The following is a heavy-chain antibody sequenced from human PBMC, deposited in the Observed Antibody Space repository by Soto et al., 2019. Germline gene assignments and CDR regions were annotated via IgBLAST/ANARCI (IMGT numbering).Heavy chain of an antibody. J-gene: IGHJ6*02. V-gene: IGHV1-69*06. CDR3: ASAHRDYGDPTAYYYYSGRDV. D-gene: IGHD4-17*01. CDR2: IIPIFGTA. CDR1: GGTFSSYA. Sequence: QVQLVQSGAEVKKPGSSVKVSCKASGGTFSSYAISWVRQAPGQGLEWMGGIIPIFGTANYAQKFQGRVTITADKSTSTAYMELSSLRSEDTAVYYCASAHRDYGDPTAYYYYSGRDVWGQGTTVTVSS.